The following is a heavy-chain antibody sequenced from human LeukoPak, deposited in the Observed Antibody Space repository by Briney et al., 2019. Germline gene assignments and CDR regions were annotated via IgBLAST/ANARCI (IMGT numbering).Heavy chain of an antibody. V-gene: IGHV3-23*01. D-gene: IGHD1-26*01. CDR1: GFTFSSYA. Sequence: PGGSLRLSCAASGFTFSSYAMSWVRQAPGKGLEWVLALSGSGSSTYYADSVKGRFTISRDNSKSTLYLQMNSLRAEDTAVYYCAKIGSYSVLGAYYFDSWGQGTLVTVSS. J-gene: IGHJ4*02. CDR3: AKIGSYSVLGAYYFDS. CDR2: LSGSGSST.